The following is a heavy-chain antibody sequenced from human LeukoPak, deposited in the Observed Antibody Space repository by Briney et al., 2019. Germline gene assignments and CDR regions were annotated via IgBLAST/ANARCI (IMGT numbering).Heavy chain of an antibody. D-gene: IGHD1-14*01. CDR3: ARYTGTTSGGPFDI. CDR1: GGSISSGDYY. CDR2: IYYSGST. Sequence: PSETLSLTCTVSGGSISSGDYYWGWIRQPPGKGLEWIGYIYYSGSTYYNPSLKSRVTISVDTSKNQFSLKLSSVTAADAAVYYCARYTGTTSGGPFDIWGQGTMVTVSS. V-gene: IGHV4-30-4*08. J-gene: IGHJ3*02.